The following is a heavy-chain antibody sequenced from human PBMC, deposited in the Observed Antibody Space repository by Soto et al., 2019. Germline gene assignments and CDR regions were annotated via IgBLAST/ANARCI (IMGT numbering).Heavy chain of an antibody. CDR1: GYSFTSYW. J-gene: IGHJ6*02. CDR3: ARRGAAAGRNYYYYGMDV. V-gene: IGHV5-51*01. Sequence: PGESLKISCKGSGYSFTSYWIGWVRQMPGKGLEWMGIIYPGDSDTRYSPSFQGQVTISADKSISTAYLQWSSLKASDTAMYYCARRGAAAGRNYYYYGMDVWGQGTTVTVSS. CDR2: IYPGDSDT. D-gene: IGHD6-13*01.